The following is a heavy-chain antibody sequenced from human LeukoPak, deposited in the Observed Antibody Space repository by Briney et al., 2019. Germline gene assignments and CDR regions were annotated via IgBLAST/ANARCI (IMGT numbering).Heavy chain of an antibody. J-gene: IGHJ3*02. CDR2: INPNSGGT. D-gene: IGHD5-24*01. V-gene: IGHV1-2*02. CDR1: GYTFTGYY. Sequence: ASVKVSCKASGYTFTGYYMHWVRQAPGQGLEWMGWINPNSGGTNYAQKFQGRVTMTRDTSISTAYMELRSLRSDDTAVYYCARDSAGRDGYNSRASARAFDIWGQGTMVTVSS. CDR3: ARDSAGRDGYNSRASARAFDI.